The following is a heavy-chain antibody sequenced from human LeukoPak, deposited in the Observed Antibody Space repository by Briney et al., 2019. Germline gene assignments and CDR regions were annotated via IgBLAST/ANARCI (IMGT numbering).Heavy chain of an antibody. CDR3: AKFSSSIVVVVAATPHFDY. Sequence: GGSLRLSCAASGFTFSSYAMSWVRQAPGKGLEWVSAISSSGGSTYYADSVKGRFTSARDNSKNPLYLQMNSLRAEDTAVYYCAKFSSSIVVVVAATPHFDYWGQGTLVTVSS. D-gene: IGHD2-15*01. CDR1: GFTFSSYA. CDR2: ISSSGGST. J-gene: IGHJ4*02. V-gene: IGHV3-23*01.